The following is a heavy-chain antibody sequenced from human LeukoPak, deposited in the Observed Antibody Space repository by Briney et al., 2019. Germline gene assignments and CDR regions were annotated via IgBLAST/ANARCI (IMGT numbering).Heavy chain of an antibody. CDR1: GGAIRSYY. CDR3: AGSPPYSGSYQPSWFDP. V-gene: IGHV4-59*08. Sequence: SETQSLTCTVSGGAIRSYYWSWIRQPPGKGLEWIGYIYYSGTTNYNPSLKSRVTISVDPSKNQFSLKLTSVTAADTAVYYCAGSPPYSGSYQPSWFDPWGQGTLVTVSS. CDR2: IYYSGTT. D-gene: IGHD1-26*01. J-gene: IGHJ5*02.